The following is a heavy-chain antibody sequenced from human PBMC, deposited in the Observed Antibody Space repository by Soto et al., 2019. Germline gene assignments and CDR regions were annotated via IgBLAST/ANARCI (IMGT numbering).Heavy chain of an antibody. CDR3: ARRDRGYYDSSGYYQGSFDY. Sequence: AETLSLTCTVSGGSVSSGSYYFICIRQPPGNGLEWIGYIYYSGSTNYNPSLKSRVTISVDTSKNQFSLKLSSVTAADTAVYYCARRDRGYYDSSGYYQGSFDYWGQGTLVTVSS. J-gene: IGHJ4*02. V-gene: IGHV4-61*01. D-gene: IGHD3-22*01. CDR2: IYYSGST. CDR1: GGSVSSGSYY.